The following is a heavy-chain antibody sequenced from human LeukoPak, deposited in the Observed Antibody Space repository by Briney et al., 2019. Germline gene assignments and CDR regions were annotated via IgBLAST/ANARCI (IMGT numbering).Heavy chain of an antibody. J-gene: IGHJ4*02. Sequence: GGSLRLSCAASGFTFSDYYMSWIRQAPGKGLEWVSYISSSGSTIYYADSVKGRFTISRDNAKNSLYPQMNSLRAEDTAVYYRARGINYYGSGSPSHYFDYWGQGTLVTVSS. CDR1: GFTFSDYY. CDR2: ISSSGSTI. CDR3: ARGINYYGSGSPSHYFDY. V-gene: IGHV3-11*04. D-gene: IGHD3-10*01.